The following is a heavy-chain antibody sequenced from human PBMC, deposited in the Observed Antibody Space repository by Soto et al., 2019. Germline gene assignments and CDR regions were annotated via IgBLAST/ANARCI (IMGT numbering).Heavy chain of an antibody. CDR1: GYTFTSYY. D-gene: IGHD2-15*01. J-gene: IGHJ5*02. CDR3: ASLYCSGGSCYPNWFDP. Sequence: ASVKVSCKASGYTFTSYYMHWVRQAPGQGLEWMGIINPSGGSTSYAQKFQGRVTMTRDTSTSTAYMELSSLRSEDTAVYYCASLYCSGGSCYPNWFDPWSQGTLVNVSS. CDR2: INPSGGST. V-gene: IGHV1-46*01.